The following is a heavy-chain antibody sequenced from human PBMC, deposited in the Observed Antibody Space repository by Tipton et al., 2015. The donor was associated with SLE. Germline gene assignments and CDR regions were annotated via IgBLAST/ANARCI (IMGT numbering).Heavy chain of an antibody. CDR3: ARGGNNWNEAGY. Sequence: GSLRLSCAASGFTFSYHWMTWVRQAPGKGLEWVANINQDGSEKYHVDSVKGRFTISRDNAKTSLYLQMNSLRAEDTAVYYCARGGNNWNEAGYWGQGTLVTVSS. D-gene: IGHD1-20*01. CDR2: INQDGSEK. J-gene: IGHJ4*02. V-gene: IGHV3-7*01. CDR1: GFTFSYHW.